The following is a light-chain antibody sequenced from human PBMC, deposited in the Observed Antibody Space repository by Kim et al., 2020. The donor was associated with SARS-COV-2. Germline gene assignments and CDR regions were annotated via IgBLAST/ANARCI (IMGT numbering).Light chain of an antibody. J-gene: IGKJ4*01. CDR1: QSVSSN. Sequence: SPGEGTTLSCRASQSVSSNLAWYQQKPGQAPRLLISGASTRATGIPARFSGSGSGTEFTLTISSLQSEDFAVYYCQQYNNWPPLTFGGGTKVDIK. V-gene: IGKV3-15*01. CDR3: QQYNNWPPLT. CDR2: GAS.